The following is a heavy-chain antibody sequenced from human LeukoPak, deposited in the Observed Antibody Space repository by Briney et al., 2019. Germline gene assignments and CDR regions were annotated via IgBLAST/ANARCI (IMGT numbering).Heavy chain of an antibody. V-gene: IGHV3-23*01. D-gene: IGHD6-19*01. CDR1: GFTFSSYG. CDR3: AKTPHRQWLEYFDY. Sequence: GRSLRLSCAASGFTFSSYGMSWVRQAPGKGLEWVSAISGSGGSTYYADAVKGRFTISRDNPKNTLYLQMNSLRAEDTAVYYCAKTPHRQWLEYFDYWGQGTLVTVSS. J-gene: IGHJ4*02. CDR2: ISGSGGST.